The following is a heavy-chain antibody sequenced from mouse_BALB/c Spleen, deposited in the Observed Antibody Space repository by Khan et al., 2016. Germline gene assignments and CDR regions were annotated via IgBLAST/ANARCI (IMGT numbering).Heavy chain of an antibody. Sequence: QVQLQQSGAELVKPGASVKLSCKASGFTFTSYYMYWVKQRPGQGLEWIGEINPSNGDTNFNERFKSKATLTVDKSSSTNYMQFSSLTSEDSAAYYCTRAGYDYPFTYWGQGTLVTVSA. CDR3: TRAGYDYPFTY. CDR1: GFTFTSYY. V-gene: IGHV1S81*02. D-gene: IGHD2-4*01. J-gene: IGHJ3*01. CDR2: INPSNGDT.